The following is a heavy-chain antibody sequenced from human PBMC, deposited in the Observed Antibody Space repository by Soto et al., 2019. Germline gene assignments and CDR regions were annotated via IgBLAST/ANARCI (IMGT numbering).Heavy chain of an antibody. CDR3: AHSTTTVTWWFDP. Sequence: QITLKESGPTLVKPTQTLTLTCTFSGFALTTSGVGVGWIRQPPGKALEWLALIYWDDDKRYSQSLKSRLAITKDTSENQVGRTMTNMDPANTAAYFCAHSTTTVTWWFDPWGQGTLVTVCS. CDR1: GFALTTSGVG. CDR2: IYWDDDK. D-gene: IGHD4-17*01. J-gene: IGHJ5*02. V-gene: IGHV2-5*02.